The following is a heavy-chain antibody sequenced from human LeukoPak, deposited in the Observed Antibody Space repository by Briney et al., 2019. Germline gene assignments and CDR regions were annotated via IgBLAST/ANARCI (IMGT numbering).Heavy chain of an antibody. CDR1: GFTFSSYG. Sequence: PGGSLRLSCAASGFTFSSYGMHWVRQAPGKGLEWVAFIRYDGSNKYYADSVKGRFTISRDNSKNTLYLQMNSLRAEDTAVYYCAKCVGGYYYYYYMDVWGRGTTVTISS. V-gene: IGHV3-30*02. D-gene: IGHD5/OR15-5a*01. CDR2: IRYDGSNK. J-gene: IGHJ6*03. CDR3: AKCVGGYYYYYYMDV.